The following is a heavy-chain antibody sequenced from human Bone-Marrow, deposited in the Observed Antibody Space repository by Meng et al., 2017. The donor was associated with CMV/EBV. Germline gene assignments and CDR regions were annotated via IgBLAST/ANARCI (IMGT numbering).Heavy chain of an antibody. V-gene: IGHV4-39*01. D-gene: IGHD4-23*01. J-gene: IGHJ4*02. Sequence: SETLSLTCTVSGGSISSSSYYWGWIRQPPGKGLEWIGSIYYSGSTYYNPSLKRRLTISVDTSRNQFSLKLSSVTAADTAVYYCARLSGRYGGNSGRFDYWGQGTLVTVSS. CDR2: IYYSGST. CDR1: GGSISSSSYY. CDR3: ARLSGRYGGNSGRFDY.